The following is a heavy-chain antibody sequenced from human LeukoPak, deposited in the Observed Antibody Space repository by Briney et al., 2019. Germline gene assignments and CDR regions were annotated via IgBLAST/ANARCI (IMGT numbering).Heavy chain of an antibody. V-gene: IGHV3-23*01. CDR3: AKDTGSYGDYFDYFDY. D-gene: IGHD4-17*01. Sequence: GGALRLSCAASGFTFSSYAMRWVRQAPGKGLEWVSAISGSGGSTYYADSVKGRFTISRDNSKNTLYLQMNSLRAEDTAVYYCAKDTGSYGDYFDYFDYWGQGTLVTVSS. CDR2: ISGSGGST. J-gene: IGHJ4*02. CDR1: GFTFSSYA.